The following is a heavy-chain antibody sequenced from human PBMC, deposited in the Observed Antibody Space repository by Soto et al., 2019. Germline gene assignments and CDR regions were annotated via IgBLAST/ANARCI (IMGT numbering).Heavy chain of an antibody. CDR1: GGSISSGGYY. CDR3: ARSARIGYYYDSSGYYYY. D-gene: IGHD3-22*01. Sequence: SETLSLTCTVSGGSISSGGYYWSWIRQHPGKGLEWIGSIYYSGSTYYNPSLKSRVTISVDTSKNQFSLKLSSVTAADTAVYYCARSARIGYYYDSSGYYYYWGQGTLVTVSS. CDR2: IYYSGST. V-gene: IGHV4-39*01. J-gene: IGHJ4*02.